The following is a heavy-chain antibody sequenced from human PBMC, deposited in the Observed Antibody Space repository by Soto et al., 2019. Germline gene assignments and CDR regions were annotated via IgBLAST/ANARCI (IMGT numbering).Heavy chain of an antibody. CDR2: INTDGSST. CDR1: GFTFSSYW. V-gene: IGHV3-74*01. Sequence: GSLRLSCAASGFTFSSYWLHWVRQAPGKGLVWVSGINTDGSSTDYADSVKGRFIISRDNAKNTLYLQMNSLRAEDTAVYYCARPRYDSTGTPFDHWGLGTLVTVS. CDR3: ARPRYDSTGTPFDH. J-gene: IGHJ4*02. D-gene: IGHD3-22*01.